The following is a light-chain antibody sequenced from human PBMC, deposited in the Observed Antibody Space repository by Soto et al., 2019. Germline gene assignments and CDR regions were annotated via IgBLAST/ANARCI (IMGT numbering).Light chain of an antibody. Sequence: DIVLTQSPVTLSLSPRDRATLSCRASETVSSYLLWYQQKPGQDPRLLIYDASERATGIPDRFSGSGSETDFTLTINSLDPEDLGVNYCLHRMNWPLTFGQGTRLEI. CDR3: LHRMNWPLT. CDR1: ETVSSY. CDR2: DAS. J-gene: IGKJ5*01. V-gene: IGKV3-11*01.